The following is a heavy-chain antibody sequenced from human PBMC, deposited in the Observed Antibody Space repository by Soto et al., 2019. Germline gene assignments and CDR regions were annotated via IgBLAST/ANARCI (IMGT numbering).Heavy chain of an antibody. V-gene: IGHV4-31*03. CDR3: ASSYDSSGYYYHYYGMDV. Sequence: SETLSLTCTVSGGSISSGGYYWSWIRQHPGKGLEWIGYVYYSGSTYYNPSLKSRVTISVDTSKNQFSLKLSSVTAADTAVYYCASSYDSSGYYYHYYGMDVWGQGTTVTVA. CDR1: GGSISSGGYY. D-gene: IGHD3-22*01. CDR2: VYYSGST. J-gene: IGHJ6*02.